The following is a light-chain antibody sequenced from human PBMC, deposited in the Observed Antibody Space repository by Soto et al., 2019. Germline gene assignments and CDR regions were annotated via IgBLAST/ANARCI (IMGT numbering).Light chain of an antibody. V-gene: IGKV3-20*01. CDR1: QSISSSY. CDR2: GAS. J-gene: IGKJ3*01. Sequence: EMVLTQSPGTLSLSPGERATLSCRASQSISSSYLAWYQQNPGQAPRLLVYGASRRATGIPDRFSGSGSGTDFTLTISRLEPEDFAVYYCQQYGSSRFTFGPGTKVDIK. CDR3: QQYGSSRFT.